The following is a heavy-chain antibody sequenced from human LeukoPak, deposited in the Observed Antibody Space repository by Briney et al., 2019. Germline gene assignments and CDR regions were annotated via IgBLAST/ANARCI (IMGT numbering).Heavy chain of an antibody. CDR2: INHSGST. CDR3: ARGYCSSTSCYHFDY. J-gene: IGHJ4*02. Sequence: SETLSLTCAVYGGSFSGYYWSWIRQPPGKGLEWIGEINHSGSTNYNPSLKSRVTISVDTSKNQFSLKLSSVTAADTAMYYCARGYCSSTSCYHFDYWGQGTLVTVSS. V-gene: IGHV4-34*01. CDR1: GGSFSGYY. D-gene: IGHD2-2*01.